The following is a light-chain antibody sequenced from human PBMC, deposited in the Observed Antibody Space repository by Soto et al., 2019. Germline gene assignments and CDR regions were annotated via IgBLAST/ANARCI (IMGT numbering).Light chain of an antibody. CDR1: QSVSSN. V-gene: IGKV3-15*01. J-gene: IGKJ4*01. CDR2: HAS. CDR3: QQYNKWPLT. Sequence: EIVMTQSPATLSVSPGERVTLSCRASQSVSSNLDWYQQKPGRAPRLLIYHASTRATGIPARFSGSGSGTEFTLTISSLQSEDFAVYYCQQYNKWPLTFGGGTKVEIK.